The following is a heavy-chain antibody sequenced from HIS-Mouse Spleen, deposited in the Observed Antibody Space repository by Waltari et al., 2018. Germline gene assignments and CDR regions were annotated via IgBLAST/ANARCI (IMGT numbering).Heavy chain of an antibody. CDR2: IDWDDDK. CDR3: ARIAEGYSSGWYAFDY. V-gene: IGHV2-70*15. CDR1: GFSLSTRGLC. Sequence: QVTLRESGPALVKPTQTLTLTCTFSGFSLSTRGLCVSWFRQPPGKALEWLARIDWDDDKYYSTSLKTRLTISKDTSKNQVVLTMTNMDPVDTATYYCARIAEGYSSGWYAFDYWGQGTLVTVSS. J-gene: IGHJ4*02. D-gene: IGHD6-19*01.